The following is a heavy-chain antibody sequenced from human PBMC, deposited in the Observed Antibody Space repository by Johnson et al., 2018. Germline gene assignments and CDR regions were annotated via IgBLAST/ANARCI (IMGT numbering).Heavy chain of an antibody. Sequence: VQLVESGAEVKKPGSSVKVSCKASGGTFSSYAINWVRQAPGQGLEWMGGIIPIFGTANYAQKFQGRVTITADESTSTACMELSSLRSEDTAVYYCARGEGDIAMVTGDAFDIWGQGTMVTVSS. V-gene: IGHV1-69*01. CDR2: IIPIFGTA. CDR1: GGTFSSYA. D-gene: IGHD5-18*01. CDR3: ARGEGDIAMVTGDAFDI. J-gene: IGHJ3*02.